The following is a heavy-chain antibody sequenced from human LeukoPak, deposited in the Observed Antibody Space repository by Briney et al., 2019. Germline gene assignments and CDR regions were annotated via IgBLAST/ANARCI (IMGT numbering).Heavy chain of an antibody. J-gene: IGHJ4*02. CDR2: IYSGGGT. CDR3: AKGSIAVTAYYFDF. V-gene: IGHV3-53*01. D-gene: IGHD6-19*01. CDR1: GFTVSNNY. Sequence: GGSLRLSCAASGFTVSNNYMTWARQAPGKGLDWVSLIYSGGGTYYADSVKGRFTISRDNSNNTLYLQMNTLRAEDTAIYYCAKGSIAVTAYYFDFWGQGTLVTVSS.